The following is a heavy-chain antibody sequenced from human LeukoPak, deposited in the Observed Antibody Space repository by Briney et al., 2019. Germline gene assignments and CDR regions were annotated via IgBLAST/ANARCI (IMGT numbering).Heavy chain of an antibody. CDR3: ENYYCPYSSCIGFDF. CDR2: ISYTGNA. J-gene: IGHJ4*02. V-gene: IGHV4-59*08. Sequence: SETLSLTCTVPGGSISSYYWSWIRQPPGKGLEWIGYISYTGNANYNPSLKSRVTISLDTYKNQFTLELSSVTAADTGVYYCENYYCPYSSCIGFDFWGQGTLVTVSS. CDR1: GGSISSYY. D-gene: IGHD2-21*02.